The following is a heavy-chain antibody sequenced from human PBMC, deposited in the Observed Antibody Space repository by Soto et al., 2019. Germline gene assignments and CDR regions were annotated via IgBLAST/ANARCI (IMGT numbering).Heavy chain of an antibody. CDR3: AREDSSSWYVWFDP. Sequence: ASVRSPCKASGYTFTGYYMHWVRQAPGQGLEWMGWINPNSGGTNYAQKFQGRVTMTRDTSISTAYMELSRLRSDDTAVYYCAREDSSSWYVWFDPWRQGTLVTVSS. V-gene: IGHV1-2*02. J-gene: IGHJ5*02. CDR2: INPNSGGT. D-gene: IGHD6-13*01. CDR1: GYTFTGYY.